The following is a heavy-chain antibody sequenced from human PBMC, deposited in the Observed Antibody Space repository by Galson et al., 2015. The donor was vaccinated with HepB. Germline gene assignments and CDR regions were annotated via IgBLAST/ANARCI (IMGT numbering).Heavy chain of an antibody. Sequence: SLRLSCAASGFTFSSYSMNWVRQAPGKGPEWVSSISSSSSYIYYADSVKGRFTISRDNAKNSLYLQMNSLRAEDTAVYYCARDDCSSTSCYLDNYYYYMDVWGKGTTVTVSS. CDR1: GFTFSSYS. D-gene: IGHD2-2*01. J-gene: IGHJ6*03. V-gene: IGHV3-21*01. CDR3: ARDDCSSTSCYLDNYYYYMDV. CDR2: ISSSSSYI.